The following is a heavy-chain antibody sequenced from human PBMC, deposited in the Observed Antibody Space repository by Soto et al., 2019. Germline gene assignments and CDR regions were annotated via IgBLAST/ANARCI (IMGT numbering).Heavy chain of an antibody. J-gene: IGHJ4*02. D-gene: IGHD1-26*01. CDR2: INHSGTT. Sequence: SETLSLTCAVYGGSFSDYFWSWIRQPPGKGLEWIGEINHSGTTYYNPSLEGRVTMSVDRSKKQFSLQLTSVTAAATAVYYCARVSRGYYDHWGQGTVVTVSS. V-gene: IGHV4-34*01. CDR3: ARVSRGYYDH. CDR1: GGSFSDYF.